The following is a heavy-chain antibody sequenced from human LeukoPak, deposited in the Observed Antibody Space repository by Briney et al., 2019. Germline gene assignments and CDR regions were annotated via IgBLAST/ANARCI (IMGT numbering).Heavy chain of an antibody. Sequence: GGPLRLSCAASGFTFSSYAMHWVRQAPGKGLEWVAVISYDGSNKYYADSVKGRFTISRDNSKNTLYLQMNSLRAEDTAVYYCARVGDSYYYGSGSYGYYYGMDVWGQGTTVTVSS. CDR1: GFTFSSYA. J-gene: IGHJ6*02. D-gene: IGHD3-10*01. CDR2: ISYDGSNK. V-gene: IGHV3-30-3*01. CDR3: ARVGDSYYYGSGSYGYYYGMDV.